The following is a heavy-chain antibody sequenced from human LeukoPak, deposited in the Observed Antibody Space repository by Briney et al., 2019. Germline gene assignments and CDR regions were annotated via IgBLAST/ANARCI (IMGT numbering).Heavy chain of an antibody. CDR1: GGSISSGGYY. CDR3: ARSTVTTPPQFDP. V-gene: IGHV4-31*03. Sequence: SETLSLTCTVSGGSISSGGYYWSWIRQHRGKGLEWIGYIYYSGSTYYNPSLKSRVTISVDTSKNQFSLKLSSVTAADTAVYYCARSTVTTPPQFDPWGQGTLVTVSS. D-gene: IGHD4-11*01. J-gene: IGHJ5*02. CDR2: IYYSGST.